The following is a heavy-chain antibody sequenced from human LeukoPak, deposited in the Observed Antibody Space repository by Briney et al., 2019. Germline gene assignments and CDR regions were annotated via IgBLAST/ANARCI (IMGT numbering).Heavy chain of an antibody. CDR2: ISGSGGST. D-gene: IGHD2-21*02. Sequence: QSGGSLRLSCAASGFTFSSYAMSWVRQAPGKGLEWVSAISGSGGSTYYADSVKGRFTISRDNSKNTLYLQMNSLRAEDTAVHYCAKQHIVVVTATHDYWGQGTLVTVSS. V-gene: IGHV3-23*01. CDR1: GFTFSSYA. J-gene: IGHJ4*02. CDR3: AKQHIVVVTATHDY.